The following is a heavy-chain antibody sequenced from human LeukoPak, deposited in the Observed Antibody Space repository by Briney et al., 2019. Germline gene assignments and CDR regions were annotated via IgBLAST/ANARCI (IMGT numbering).Heavy chain of an antibody. Sequence: GGSLRLSCAASGFTFSSYSMNWVRQAPGKGLEWVSYISSSSTIYYADSVKGRFTISRDNAKNSLYLQMNSLRAEDTAVYYCARGGPNYDILTGYYTYYYYYGMDVWGQGTTVTVSS. J-gene: IGHJ6*02. CDR1: GFTFSSYS. CDR2: ISSSSTI. CDR3: ARGGPNYDILTGYYTYYYYYGMDV. D-gene: IGHD3-9*01. V-gene: IGHV3-48*01.